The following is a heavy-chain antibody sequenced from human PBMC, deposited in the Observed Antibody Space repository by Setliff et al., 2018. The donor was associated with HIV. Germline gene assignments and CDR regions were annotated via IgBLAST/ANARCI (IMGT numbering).Heavy chain of an antibody. CDR3: ARHEPGWYALSGGRYFDY. CDR2: ISSSGSTT. V-gene: IGHV3-48*03. J-gene: IGHJ4*02. D-gene: IGHD6-19*01. Sequence: PGGSLRLSCAASGFTFSNYEMNWVRQAPGKGLEWVSYISSSGSTTYYADSVKGRFTISRDNAKNSLYLEMNSLTAEDTAVYYCARHEPGWYALSGGRYFDYWGQGTLVTVS. CDR1: GFTFSNYE.